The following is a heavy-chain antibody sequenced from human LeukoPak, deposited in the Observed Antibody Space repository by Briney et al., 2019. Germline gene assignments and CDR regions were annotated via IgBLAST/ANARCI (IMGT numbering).Heavy chain of an antibody. CDR1: GFTVSSSY. D-gene: IGHD3-10*01. CDR2: ISSAGTT. Sequence: GGSLRLSCAASGFTVSSSYMSWVRQAPGKGLEWVSIISSAGTTYYADSVKGRFTISRDNSKNTVYLQVNSLRDEDTAVYYCARGRGSGRWLDYWGQGNLVTVSS. J-gene: IGHJ4*02. V-gene: IGHV3-66*01. CDR3: ARGRGSGRWLDY.